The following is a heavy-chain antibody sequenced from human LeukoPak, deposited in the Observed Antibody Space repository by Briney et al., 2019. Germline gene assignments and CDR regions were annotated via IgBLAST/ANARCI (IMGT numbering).Heavy chain of an antibody. D-gene: IGHD3-22*01. Sequence: SETLSLTCAVSGGSISSGGYSWSWIRQPPGKGLEWIGYIYHSGSTYYNPSLKSRVTISVDRSKNQFSLKLSSVTAADTAVYYCARGGGYDSSGSEVYYFDYWGQGTLVTVSS. J-gene: IGHJ4*02. CDR2: IYHSGST. V-gene: IGHV4-30-2*01. CDR3: ARGGGYDSSGSEVYYFDY. CDR1: GGSISSGGYS.